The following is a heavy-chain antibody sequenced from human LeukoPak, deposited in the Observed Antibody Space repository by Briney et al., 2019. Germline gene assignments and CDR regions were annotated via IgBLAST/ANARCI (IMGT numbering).Heavy chain of an antibody. V-gene: IGHV3-23*01. Sequence: GGSLRLSCLTSGFTLSTNAMSWVRQAPGKGLEWISGISGSGASTYYADSVKGRFTISRDNSKNTLYLQMNSLRAEDTAVYYCISMSYSSSWDYWGQGTLVTVSS. CDR3: ISMSYSSSWDY. J-gene: IGHJ4*02. D-gene: IGHD6-13*01. CDR1: GFTLSTNA. CDR2: ISGSGAST.